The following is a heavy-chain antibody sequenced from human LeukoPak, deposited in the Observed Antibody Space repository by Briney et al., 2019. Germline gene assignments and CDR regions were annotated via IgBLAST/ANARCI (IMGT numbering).Heavy chain of an antibody. Sequence: GGSLRLSCAASGFTFSSYEMDWVRQAPGKGLEWVSYISSSGSTIYYADSVKGRFTISRDNAKNSLYLQMNSLRAEDTAVYYCAREGYYYGSGTLDVWGKGTTVTISS. D-gene: IGHD3-10*01. CDR1: GFTFSSYE. CDR2: ISSSGSTI. J-gene: IGHJ6*04. V-gene: IGHV3-48*03. CDR3: AREGYYYGSGTLDV.